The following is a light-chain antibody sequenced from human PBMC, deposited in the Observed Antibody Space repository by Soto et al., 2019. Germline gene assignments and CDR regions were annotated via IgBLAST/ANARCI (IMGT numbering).Light chain of an antibody. CDR3: LQDYNYPLT. CDR1: QGIRNE. V-gene: IGKV1-6*01. Sequence: AIQMPQSPSSLSASVGDRVTITCRASQGIRNELGWYQQKPGKAPKLLINAASSLESGVPSRFSVSGSGTDFTLTISSLQPEDFATYYCLQDYNYPLTFGGGTKVEIK. CDR2: AAS. J-gene: IGKJ4*01.